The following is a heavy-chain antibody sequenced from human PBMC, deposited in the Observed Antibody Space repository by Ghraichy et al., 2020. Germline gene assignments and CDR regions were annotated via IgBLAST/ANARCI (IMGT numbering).Heavy chain of an antibody. CDR1: GFTVSSNY. Sequence: GGSLRLSCAASGFTVSSNYMSWVRQAPGKGLEWVSVIYSGGSTYYADSVKGRFTISRDNSKNTLYLQMNSLRAEDTAVYYCARGGPDCGGDCYPRWFGPWGQGTLVTVSS. CDR3: ARGGPDCGGDCYPRWFGP. J-gene: IGHJ5*02. V-gene: IGHV3-53*01. CDR2: IYSGGST. D-gene: IGHD2-21*02.